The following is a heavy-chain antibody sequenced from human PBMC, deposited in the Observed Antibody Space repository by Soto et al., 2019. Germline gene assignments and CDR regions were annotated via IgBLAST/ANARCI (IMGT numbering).Heavy chain of an antibody. Sequence: EVQVVESGGGLVQPGGSLRLSCAASGFTFSSNSMNWVRQAPGKGLEWISYISSSSSTIYADSVKGRFTISRDNAKNSLYLQMNSLRDEDTAVYYCARVIWSGHLTSDLWGQGTRVTVSS. V-gene: IGHV3-48*02. D-gene: IGHD3-3*01. J-gene: IGHJ5*02. CDR1: GFTFSSNS. CDR3: ARVIWSGHLTSDL. CDR2: ISSSSSTI.